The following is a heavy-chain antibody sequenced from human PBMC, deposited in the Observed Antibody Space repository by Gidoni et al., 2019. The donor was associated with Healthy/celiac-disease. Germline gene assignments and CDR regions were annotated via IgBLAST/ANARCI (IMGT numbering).Heavy chain of an antibody. Sequence: QVQLVQSGAEVKKPGSSVKVSCKASGGTFSSYAISGVLQAPGQGLEWMGGIIPSFGTANDAQKFQGRVTITADKSTSTAYMELSSLRSEDTAVYYCSKNNIVVVTALSPNDSYYYYGMDVWGQGTTVTVSS. D-gene: IGHD2-21*02. CDR1: GGTFSSYA. J-gene: IGHJ6*02. CDR3: SKNNIVVVTALSPNDSYYYYGMDV. CDR2: IIPSFGTA. V-gene: IGHV1-69*06.